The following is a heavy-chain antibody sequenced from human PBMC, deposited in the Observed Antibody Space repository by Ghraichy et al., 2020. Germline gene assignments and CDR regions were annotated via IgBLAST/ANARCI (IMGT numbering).Heavy chain of an antibody. V-gene: IGHV3-30*18. CDR2: ISYEGSNK. CDR3: AKDLGYSSGWFLEY. J-gene: IGHJ4*02. D-gene: IGHD6-19*01. CDR1: GFTFSRYG. Sequence: GGSLRLSCAASGFTFSRYGMHWVRQAPGKGPEWVALISYEGSNKYYAGSVKGRFTISRDNSRNTLYLQTNSLRPDDTAVYYCAKDLGYSSGWFLEYWGQGTLVTVSS.